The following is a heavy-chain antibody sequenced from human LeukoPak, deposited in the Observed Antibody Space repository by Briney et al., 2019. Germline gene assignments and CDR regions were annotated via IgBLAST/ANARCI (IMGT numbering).Heavy chain of an antibody. CDR1: GFTFSSYA. CDR3: ARDFSGSYSAGDY. CDR2: ISYDGSNK. V-gene: IGHV3-30*04. J-gene: IGHJ4*02. D-gene: IGHD1-26*01. Sequence: GRSLGLSCAASGFTFSSYAMHWVRQAPGKGLEWVAVISYDGSNKYYADSVKGRFTISRDNSKNTLYLQMNSLRDEDTAVYYCARDFSGSYSAGDYWGQGTLVTVSS.